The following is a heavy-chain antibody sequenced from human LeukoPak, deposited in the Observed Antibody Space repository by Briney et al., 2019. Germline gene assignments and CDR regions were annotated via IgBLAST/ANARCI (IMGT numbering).Heavy chain of an antibody. Sequence: GASVKVSCKASGYTFTTYGVGWVRQAPGQGLEWVGWISAYTGDKSYAQKLQGRFTMTRDTSTNTAYMALSSLRSDATSVYYCARTPRYDFWSGYLFDYWGEGNLGTVSS. D-gene: IGHD3-3*01. CDR1: GYTFTTYG. V-gene: IGHV1-18*01. J-gene: IGHJ4*02. CDR3: ARTPRYDFWSGYLFDY. CDR2: ISAYTGDK.